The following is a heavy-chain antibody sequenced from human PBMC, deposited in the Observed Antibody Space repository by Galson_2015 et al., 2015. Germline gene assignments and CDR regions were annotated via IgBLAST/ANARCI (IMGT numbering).Heavy chain of an antibody. D-gene: IGHD3-16*02. Sequence: QSGAEVKKPGESLKISCKGSGYSFTSYWIGWVRQMPGKGLEWMGIIYPGDSDTRYSPSFQGQVTISADKSISTAYLQWSSLKASDTAMYYCARPSPRGIGSQNAFGIWGQGTMVTVSS. CDR2: IYPGDSDT. CDR3: ARPSPRGIGSQNAFGI. J-gene: IGHJ3*02. CDR1: GYSFTSYW. V-gene: IGHV5-51*01.